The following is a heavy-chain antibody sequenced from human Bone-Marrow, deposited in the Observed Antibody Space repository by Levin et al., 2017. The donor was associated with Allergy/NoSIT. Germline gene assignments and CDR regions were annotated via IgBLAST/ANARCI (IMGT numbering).Heavy chain of an antibody. CDR2: IHDSGTT. D-gene: IGHD6-6*01. CDR1: RGSMNTGGYY. Sequence: PSETLSLTCTVSRGSMNTGGYYWNWVRQHPGGGLEWIGYIHDSGTTYYNPSLESRLIISLDMSKNQFSLKLTSMTAADTATYYCGRGRRQVVGVDVWSQGTTVTVSS. V-gene: IGHV4-31*03. CDR3: GRGRRQVVGVDV. J-gene: IGHJ6*02.